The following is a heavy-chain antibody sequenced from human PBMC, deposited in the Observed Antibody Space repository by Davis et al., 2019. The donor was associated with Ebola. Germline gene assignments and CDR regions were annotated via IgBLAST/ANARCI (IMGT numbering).Heavy chain of an antibody. CDR3: AKRPSSGTIHFDY. J-gene: IGHJ4*02. Sequence: PGGSLRLSCAASGFTVSSNYMSWVRQAPGKGLEWVSVIYSGGSTYYADSVKGRFTISRDNSKNTLYLQMNSLRAEDTAVYYCAKRPSSGTIHFDYWGQGTLVTVSS. CDR1: GFTVSSNY. V-gene: IGHV3-53*01. CDR2: IYSGGST. D-gene: IGHD3-22*01.